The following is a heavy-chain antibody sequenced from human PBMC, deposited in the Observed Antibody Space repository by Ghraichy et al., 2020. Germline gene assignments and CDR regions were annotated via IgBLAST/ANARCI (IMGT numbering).Heavy chain of an antibody. CDR3: AREGNWNGLDY. D-gene: IGHD1-1*01. CDR1: GESFSGYY. V-gene: IGHV4-34*01. J-gene: IGHJ4*02. Sequence: SQTLSLTCAVYGESFSGYYWSWIRQPPGKGLEWIGEINHSGSTNYNSFLKSRVTISIDTSKNQFSLKLSSVTAADTAVYYCAREGNWNGLDYWGQGTLVTVSS. CDR2: INHSGST.